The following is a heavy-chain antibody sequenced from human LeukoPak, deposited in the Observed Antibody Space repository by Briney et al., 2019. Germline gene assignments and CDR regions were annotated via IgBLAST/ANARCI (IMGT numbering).Heavy chain of an antibody. CDR2: ISNGGGAT. J-gene: IGHJ5*02. CDR1: GFTFSTAW. D-gene: IGHD3-10*02. CDR3: TRENYVPDS. Sequence: PGGSLRLSCAASGFTFSTAWMIWVRQAPGKGLEWVASISNGGGATFYGDSVRGRFTVSRDDAKNSLFLQMNGLRSDDTAVYYCTRENYVPDSWGQGTLVTVSS. V-gene: IGHV3-7*03.